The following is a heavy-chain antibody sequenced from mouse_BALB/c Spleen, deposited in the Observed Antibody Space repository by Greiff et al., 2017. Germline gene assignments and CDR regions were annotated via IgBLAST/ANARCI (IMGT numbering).Heavy chain of an antibody. CDR2: ISSGGST. CDR1: GFTFSSYA. J-gene: IGHJ2*01. CDR3: ARKAGYYCDF. Sequence: EVHLVESGGGLVKPGGSLKLSCAASGFTFSSYAMSWVRQTPEKRLEWVASISSGGSTYYPDSVKGRFTISRDNARNILYLQMSSLRSEDTAMYYYARKAGYYCDFGGRGTTLTVSS. V-gene: IGHV5-6-5*01.